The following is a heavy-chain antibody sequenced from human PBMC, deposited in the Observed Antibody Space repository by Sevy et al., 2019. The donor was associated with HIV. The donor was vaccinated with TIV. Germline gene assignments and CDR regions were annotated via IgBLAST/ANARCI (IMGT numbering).Heavy chain of an antibody. D-gene: IGHD6-19*01. CDR1: GFTFSGSA. CDR3: TRIQYSSGWYSSHYMDV. CDR2: IRSKANSYAT. V-gene: IGHV3-73*01. J-gene: IGHJ6*03. Sequence: GWSLRLSCAASGFTFSGSAMHWVRQASGKGLEWVGRIRSKANSYATAYAASVKGRFTISRDDSKNTAYLQMNSLKTEDTAVYYCTRIQYSSGWYSSHYMDVWGKGTTVTVSS.